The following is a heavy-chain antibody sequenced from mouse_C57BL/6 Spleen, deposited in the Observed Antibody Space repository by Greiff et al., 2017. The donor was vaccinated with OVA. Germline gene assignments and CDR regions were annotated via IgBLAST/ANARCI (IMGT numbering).Heavy chain of an antibody. CDR3: ARESSYYAMDY. Sequence: VKLQESGPELVKPGASVKISCKASGYAFSSSWMNWVKQRPGKGLEWIGRIYPGDGDTNYNGKFKGKATLTADKSSSTAYMQLSSLTSEDSAVYFCARESSYYAMDYWGQGTSVTVSS. CDR1: GYAFSSSW. D-gene: IGHD1-1*01. J-gene: IGHJ4*01. CDR2: IYPGDGDT. V-gene: IGHV1-82*01.